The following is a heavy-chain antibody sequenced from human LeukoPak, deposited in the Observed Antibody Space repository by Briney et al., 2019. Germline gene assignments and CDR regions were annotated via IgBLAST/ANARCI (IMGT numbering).Heavy chain of an antibody. CDR2: ISGDGSYT. CDR3: TRDLMDYDVSTGLHHYYMDV. CDR1: GFTFSSYS. Sequence: PGGSLRLSCAASGFTFSSYSMNWVRQAPGKGLEWVSSISGDGSYTYYADSVKGRFTISRDNAKNTLYLQMNTLRVEDTAVYYCTRDLMDYDVSTGLHHYYMDVWGQGTTVTVSS. V-gene: IGHV3-21*01. D-gene: IGHD3-9*01. J-gene: IGHJ6*02.